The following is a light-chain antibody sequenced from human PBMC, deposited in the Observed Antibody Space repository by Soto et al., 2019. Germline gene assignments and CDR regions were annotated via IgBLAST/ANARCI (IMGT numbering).Light chain of an antibody. CDR1: QSVGTS. CDR3: QQRGNWPQT. Sequence: EIVLTQSPVTLSLSPGARGTISCRASQSVGTSLAWYQQKPGQAPRLLIYEALNRATGIPARFSGSGSGTDFTLTISSLEPEDFAVYYCQQRGNWPQTFGQGTKVDIK. V-gene: IGKV3-11*01. CDR2: EAL. J-gene: IGKJ1*01.